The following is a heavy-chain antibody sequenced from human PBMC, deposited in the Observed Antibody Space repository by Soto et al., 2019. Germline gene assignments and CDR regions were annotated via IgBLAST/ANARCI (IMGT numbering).Heavy chain of an antibody. J-gene: IGHJ4*02. Sequence: QVQLVESGGGVVQPGRSLRLSCAASGFTFSSYGMHWVRQAPGKGLAWVAVIWYHGSNKYYADSVKGRFTISRDNSKNTLYLQMNSLRAEDTAVYYCARDRDPGQWMTTNYFDYWGQGTLVTVSS. D-gene: IGHD6-19*01. V-gene: IGHV3-33*01. CDR3: ARDRDPGQWMTTNYFDY. CDR2: IWYHGSNK. CDR1: GFTFSSYG.